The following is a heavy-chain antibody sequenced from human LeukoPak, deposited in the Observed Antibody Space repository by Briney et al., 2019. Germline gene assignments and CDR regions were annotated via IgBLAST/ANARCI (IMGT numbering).Heavy chain of an antibody. CDR1: GYSISSGYY. V-gene: IGHV4-38-2*02. D-gene: IGHD2-21*01. Sequence: SETLSLTCTVSGYSISSGYYWGWIRQPPGKGLEWMGSIYHSGSTYYNPSLKSRVTISVDTSKNQFSLKLSSVTAADTAVYYCARYPVVIAGGDYWGQGTLVTVSS. CDR2: IYHSGST. CDR3: ARYPVVIAGGDY. J-gene: IGHJ4*02.